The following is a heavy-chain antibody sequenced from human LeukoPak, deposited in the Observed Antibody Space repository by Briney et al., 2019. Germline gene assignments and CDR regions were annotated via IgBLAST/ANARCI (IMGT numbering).Heavy chain of an antibody. CDR3: ARTSVAAAGGLDY. CDR2: IYYSGST. CDR1: GGSISSYY. J-gene: IGHJ4*02. V-gene: IGHV4-59*01. Sequence: SETLSLTCTVSGGSISSYYWSWIRQPPGKGLEWIGCIYYSGSTNYNPSLKSRVTISVDTSKNQFSLKLSSVTAADTAVYYCARTSVAAAGGLDYWGQGTLVTVSS. D-gene: IGHD6-13*01.